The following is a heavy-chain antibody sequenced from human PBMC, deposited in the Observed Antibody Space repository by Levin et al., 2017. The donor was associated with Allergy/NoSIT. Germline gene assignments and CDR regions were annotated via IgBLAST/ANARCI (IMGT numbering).Heavy chain of an antibody. J-gene: IGHJ4*02. D-gene: IGHD4-17*01. CDR2: IWYDGSNK. CDR3: ARVGDYGDYLYYFDY. V-gene: IGHV3-33*01. Sequence: GESLKISCAASGFTFSSYGMHWVRQAPGKGLEWVAVIWYDGSNKYYADSVKGRFTISRDNSKNTLYLQMNSLRAEDTAVYYCARVGDYGDYLYYFDYWGQGTLVTVSS. CDR1: GFTFSSYG.